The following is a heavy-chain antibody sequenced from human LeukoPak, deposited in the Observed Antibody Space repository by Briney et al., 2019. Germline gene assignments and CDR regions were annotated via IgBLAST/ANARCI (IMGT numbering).Heavy chain of an antibody. V-gene: IGHV7-4-1*02. CDR3: ARDKVPAAHDNWFDP. Sequence: ASVKVSCKASGYTFTSYVMNWVRRAPGEGLEWLGWINTNTGNPTYAQGFTGRFVFSLDTSVSTAYLQISSLKAEDTAVYYCARDKVPAAHDNWFDPWGQGTLVTVSS. D-gene: IGHD2-2*01. CDR2: INTNTGNP. J-gene: IGHJ5*02. CDR1: GYTFTSYV.